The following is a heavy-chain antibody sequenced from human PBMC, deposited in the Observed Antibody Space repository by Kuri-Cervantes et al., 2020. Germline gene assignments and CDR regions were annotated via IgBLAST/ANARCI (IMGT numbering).Heavy chain of an antibody. Sequence: GGSLRLSCAASGFTLSSYSMNWVRQAPGKGREWVSSISSSSSYIYYADSVRGRFTIPRENAKNSLYLQKNSLRAEDTAVSYCERDRNDILSGWFDPWGQGTLVTVSS. J-gene: IGHJ5*02. V-gene: IGHV3-21*01. CDR3: ERDRNDILSGWFDP. CDR1: GFTLSSYS. D-gene: IGHD3-9*01. CDR2: ISSSSSYI.